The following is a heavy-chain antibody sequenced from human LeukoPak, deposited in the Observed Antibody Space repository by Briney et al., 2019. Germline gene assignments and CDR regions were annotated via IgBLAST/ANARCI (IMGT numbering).Heavy chain of an antibody. V-gene: IGHV1-69*13. Sequence: ASVKVSCKASGGTFSSYAISWVRQAPGQGLEWMGGTIPIFGTANYAQKFQGRVTITADESTSTAYMELSSLRSEDTAVYYCARPYYDILTGYQFPYFYWGQGTLVTVSS. CDR3: ARPYYDILTGYQFPYFY. CDR2: TIPIFGTA. J-gene: IGHJ4*02. D-gene: IGHD3-9*01. CDR1: GGTFSSYA.